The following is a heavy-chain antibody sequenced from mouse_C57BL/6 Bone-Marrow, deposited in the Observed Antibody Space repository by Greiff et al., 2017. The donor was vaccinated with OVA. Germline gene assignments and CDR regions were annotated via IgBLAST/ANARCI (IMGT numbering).Heavy chain of an antibody. D-gene: IGHD2-5*01. CDR1: AYTFTSYW. Sequence: QVQLQQPGAELVMPGASVKLSCKASAYTFTSYWMHWVKQRPGQGLEWIGEIDPSDSYTNYNQKFKGKSTLTVDKSSSTAYMQLSSLTSEDSAVYYCARTSYSNYRFAYWGQGTLVTVSA. V-gene: IGHV1-69*01. J-gene: IGHJ3*01. CDR3: ARTSYSNYRFAY. CDR2: IDPSDSYT.